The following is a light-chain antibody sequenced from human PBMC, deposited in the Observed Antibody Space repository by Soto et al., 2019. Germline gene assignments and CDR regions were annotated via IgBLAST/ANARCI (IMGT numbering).Light chain of an antibody. CDR2: GAS. CDR3: QQYNNWPPIFT. J-gene: IGKJ3*01. V-gene: IGKV3-15*01. Sequence: EIVMTQSPATLSVSPGERATLSCRASQSISSNLAWYQRKPGQAPRLLISGASTRATGIPARFSGSGSGTDFTLTISSLQSEDFAVYYCQQYNNWPPIFTFGPGTKVDFK. CDR1: QSISSN.